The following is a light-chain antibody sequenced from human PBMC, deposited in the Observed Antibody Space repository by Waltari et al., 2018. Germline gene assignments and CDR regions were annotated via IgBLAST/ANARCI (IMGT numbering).Light chain of an antibody. CDR1: SSNIGTNT. CDR2: ANY. Sequence: QSVLTQPPSTSGTPGQTVTISCSGRSSNIGTNTVTWYQPFPGTAPKVLVFANYHRPSGVPNRFSASKSGTSASLVISGLQSEDEGDYFCAAWDDSLIGRVFGGGTTLTVL. CDR3: AAWDDSLIGRV. J-gene: IGLJ3*02. V-gene: IGLV1-44*01.